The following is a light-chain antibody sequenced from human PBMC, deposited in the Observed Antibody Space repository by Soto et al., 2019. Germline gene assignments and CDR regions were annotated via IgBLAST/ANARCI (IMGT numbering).Light chain of an antibody. CDR2: AAS. CDR1: QSIISY. Sequence: DIQMTQSPSSLSASVGDRVTITCRASQSIISYLNWYQQKPGKAPKLLIYAASSWQSGVPSRFSGSGSGTDFTLTINSLQPEDFATYYCQQSYSTPVTFGPGTKVDIK. J-gene: IGKJ3*01. V-gene: IGKV1-39*01. CDR3: QQSYSTPVT.